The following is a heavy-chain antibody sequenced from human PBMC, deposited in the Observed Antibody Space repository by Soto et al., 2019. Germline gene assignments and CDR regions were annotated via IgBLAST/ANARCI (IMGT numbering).Heavy chain of an antibody. D-gene: IGHD3-22*01. CDR2: IYWDDDK. V-gene: IGHV2-5*02. Sequence: SVPTLVNPTQTLTLTCTFSGFSLSTSGVGVGWIRQPPGKALEWLALIYWDDDKRYSPSLKSRLTITKDTSKNQVVLTMTNMDPVDTATYYCAHSRPYYYDSSGFPRPFDYWGQGTLVTVSS. CDR1: GFSLSTSGVG. J-gene: IGHJ4*02. CDR3: AHSRPYYYDSSGFPRPFDY.